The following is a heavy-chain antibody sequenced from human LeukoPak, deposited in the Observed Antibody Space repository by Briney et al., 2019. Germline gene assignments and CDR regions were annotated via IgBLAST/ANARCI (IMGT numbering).Heavy chain of an antibody. CDR3: ARGTTGYSSGKTFDY. CDR2: ISYDGSNK. V-gene: IGHV3-30*04. CDR1: GFTFSSYA. D-gene: IGHD6-19*01. Sequence: PGGSLRLSCAASGFTFSSYAMHWVRQAPGKGLEWVAVISYDGSNKYYADSVKGRFTISRDNSKNTLYLQMNSLRAEDTAVYYCARGTTGYSSGKTFDYWGQGTLVTVSS. J-gene: IGHJ4*02.